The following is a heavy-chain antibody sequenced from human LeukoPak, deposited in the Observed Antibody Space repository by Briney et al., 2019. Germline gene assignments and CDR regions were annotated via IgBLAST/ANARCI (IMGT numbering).Heavy chain of an antibody. D-gene: IGHD3-3*01. J-gene: IGHJ4*02. Sequence: KPSETLSLTCTVSGVSISSYYWSWIRQPPGKGLEWIGYIYYSGSTNYNPSLKSRVTISVDTSKNQFSLKLSSVTAADTAVYYCARVGDFWSGSAYYFDYRGQGTLVTVSS. CDR1: GVSISSYY. V-gene: IGHV4-59*01. CDR3: ARVGDFWSGSAYYFDY. CDR2: IYYSGST.